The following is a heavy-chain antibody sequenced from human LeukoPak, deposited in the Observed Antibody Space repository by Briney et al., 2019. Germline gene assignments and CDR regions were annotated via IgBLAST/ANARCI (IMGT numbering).Heavy chain of an antibody. D-gene: IGHD4-11*01. CDR2: IKQDGRET. J-gene: IGHJ5*02. CDR1: GFAFSSYW. V-gene: IGHV3-7*01. CDR3: TRDGPFYSPTSGWFGP. Sequence: GGSPRLSCAASGFAFSSYWMSWVRQAPGKGLEWVANIKQDGRETHYMDSVKGRFTISRDNSKNLVYLQMSSLRAEDTALYYCTRDGPFYSPTSGWFGPWGQGTLVTVSS.